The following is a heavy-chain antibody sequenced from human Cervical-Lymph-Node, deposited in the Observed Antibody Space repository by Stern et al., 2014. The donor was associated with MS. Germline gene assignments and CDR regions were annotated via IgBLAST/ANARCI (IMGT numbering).Heavy chain of an antibody. CDR3: AREHYYDSTVYYPLFDC. D-gene: IGHD3-22*01. CDR1: GFTFSNYA. CDR2: ISHGGSDK. V-gene: IGHV3-30-3*01. Sequence: QLVQSGGGVVQPGRSLRLSCVASGFTFSNYAMHWVRQAPGKGLEWVAIISHGGSDKYYADSVKGRFTISRDNSKNTLYLQMNSLRAEDTAVYYCAREHYYDSTVYYPLFDCWGQGTLVTVSS. J-gene: IGHJ4*02.